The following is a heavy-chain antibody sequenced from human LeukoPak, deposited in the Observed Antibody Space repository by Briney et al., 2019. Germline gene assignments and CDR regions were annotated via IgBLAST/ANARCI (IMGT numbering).Heavy chain of an antibody. Sequence: ASVKVSCKASGYTFTSYGISWVRQAPGQGLEWMGWISAYNGNTNYAQKLQGRVTMTTHTSTSTAYMELRSLRSDDTAVYYCVRDRGEWIDQYYGMDVWGQGTTVTVSS. CDR3: VRDRGEWIDQYYGMDV. CDR2: ISAYNGNT. CDR1: GYTFTSYG. D-gene: IGHD3-10*01. J-gene: IGHJ6*02. V-gene: IGHV1-18*01.